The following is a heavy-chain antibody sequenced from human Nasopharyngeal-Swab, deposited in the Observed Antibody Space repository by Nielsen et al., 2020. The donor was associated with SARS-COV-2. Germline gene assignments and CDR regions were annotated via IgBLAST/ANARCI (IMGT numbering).Heavy chain of an antibody. J-gene: IGHJ6*02. D-gene: IGHD3-3*01. CDR2: MNPNSGNT. CDR1: GYTFTSYD. Sequence: ASVKVSCKASGYTFTSYDINWVRQATGQGLEWMGWMNPNSGNTGYAQKFQGRVTMTRNTSISTAYMELSSLRSEDTAVYYCARVPPVFQLSFWSVYYTSHYYYGMDVWGQGTTVTVSS. CDR3: ARVPPVFQLSFWSVYYTSHYYYGMDV. V-gene: IGHV1-8*01.